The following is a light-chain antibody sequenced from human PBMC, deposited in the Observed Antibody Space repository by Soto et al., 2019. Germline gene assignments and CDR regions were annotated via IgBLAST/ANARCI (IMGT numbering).Light chain of an antibody. Sequence: EIVLTQSPGTLSLSPGERAALSCRASQSVSSSYLLWYQQKPGQAPRLLIYGASSRATGIPDRFSGSGSGTDFTLTISRLEPEDFAVYYCQQYGSSPPYTFGQGTKLEIK. CDR2: GAS. CDR3: QQYGSSPPYT. CDR1: QSVSSSY. V-gene: IGKV3-20*01. J-gene: IGKJ2*01.